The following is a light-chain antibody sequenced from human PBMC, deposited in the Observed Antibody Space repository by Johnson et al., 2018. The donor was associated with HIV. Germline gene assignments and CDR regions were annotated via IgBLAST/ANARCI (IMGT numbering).Light chain of an antibody. CDR3: GTWDSSLRFGF. Sequence: QSVLTQPPSVSAAPGQKVTISCSGSSSNIVNNYVSWYQQLPGTAPKLLIYDNNKRPSGIPDRFSGSKSGTSATLGITGLQTGDEADYCCGTWDSSLRFGFVVTGTKVTVL. J-gene: IGLJ1*01. CDR2: DNN. CDR1: SSNIVNNY. V-gene: IGLV1-51*01.